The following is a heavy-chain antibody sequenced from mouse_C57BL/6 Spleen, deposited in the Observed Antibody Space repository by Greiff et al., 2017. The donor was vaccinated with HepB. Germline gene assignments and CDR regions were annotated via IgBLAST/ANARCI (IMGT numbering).Heavy chain of an antibody. Sequence: DVQLQESGGGLVQPKGSLKLSCAASGFSFNTYAMNWVRQAPGKGLEWVARIRSKSNNYATYYADSVKDRFTISRDDSESMLYLQMNNLKTEDTAMYYCVRQRDYDYDVYFDYWGQGTTLTVSS. CDR1: GFSFNTYA. V-gene: IGHV10-1*01. CDR2: IRSKSNNYAT. J-gene: IGHJ2*01. CDR3: VRQRDYDYDVYFDY. D-gene: IGHD2-4*01.